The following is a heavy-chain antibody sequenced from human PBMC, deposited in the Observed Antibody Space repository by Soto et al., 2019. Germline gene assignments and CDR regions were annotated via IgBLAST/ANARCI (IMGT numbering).Heavy chain of an antibody. CDR1: GGTFSSYA. V-gene: IGHV1-69*06. J-gene: IGHJ6*02. D-gene: IGHD3-3*01. Sequence: QVRLVQSGAEVKKPGSSVKVSCEASGGTFSSYAVTWVRQAPGQGLEWMGGIIPIVTTPNYAQKVQGRLTISADKSTSTSYMELSSLRSEDTGVYYCARAGYNFWSRYHYYGMDVWGQGTTVIVSS. CDR3: ARAGYNFWSRYHYYGMDV. CDR2: IIPIVTTP.